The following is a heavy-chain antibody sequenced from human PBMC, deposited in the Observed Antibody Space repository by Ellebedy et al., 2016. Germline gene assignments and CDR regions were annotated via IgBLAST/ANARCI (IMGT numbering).Heavy chain of an antibody. J-gene: IGHJ4*02. Sequence: ASVKVSXXGSGYSFSSYTIGWVRQAPGQGLERMGWISGSNGNTKYAQKFQGRVTMTTDTSTNTAYMELRSLRSDDTAVYYCAREGAYDSSGYYELFDYWGQGTLVTVSS. V-gene: IGHV1-18*01. D-gene: IGHD3-22*01. CDR2: ISGSNGNT. CDR3: AREGAYDSSGYYELFDY. CDR1: GYSFSSYT.